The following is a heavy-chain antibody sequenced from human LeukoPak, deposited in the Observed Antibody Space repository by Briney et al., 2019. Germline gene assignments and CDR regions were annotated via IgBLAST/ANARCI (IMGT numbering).Heavy chain of an antibody. CDR2: IYYSGST. CDR1: GGSISSYY. V-gene: IGHV4-59*01. J-gene: IGHJ4*02. Sequence: PSETLSLTCTVSGGSISSYYWSWIRQPPGKGLEWIGYIYYSGSTNYNPSLKSRLTISVDTSKNQFSLKLSSVTAADTAVYYCARDVHCGGDCSYFDYWGQGTLVTVSS. CDR3: ARDVHCGGDCSYFDY. D-gene: IGHD2-21*02.